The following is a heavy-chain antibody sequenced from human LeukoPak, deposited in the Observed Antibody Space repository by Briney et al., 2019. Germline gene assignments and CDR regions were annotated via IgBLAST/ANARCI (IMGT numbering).Heavy chain of an antibody. CDR2: IWYDGSNK. D-gene: IGHD3-9*01. J-gene: IGHJ4*02. CDR3: ASQAYDILTGYKNWSFDY. CDR1: GFTFSSYG. Sequence: GRSLRLSCAASGFTFSSYGMHWVRQAPGKGLEWVAVIWYDGSNKYYADSVKGRFTISRDNSKNTLYLQMNSLRAEDTAVYYCASQAYDILTGYKNWSFDYWGQGTLVTVSS. V-gene: IGHV3-33*01.